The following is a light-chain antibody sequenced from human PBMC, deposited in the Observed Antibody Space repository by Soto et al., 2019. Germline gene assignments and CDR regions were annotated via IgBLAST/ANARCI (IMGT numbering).Light chain of an antibody. CDR3: NQYNNWPPLT. CDR1: QSVKNN. Sequence: IVMTQSPATLSVSPGERVTLSCRASQSVKNNLAWYQQKPGQAPRLLIYGASTRATGVPARFSGSGSGIEFTLTISSLQSEDSALYCCNQYNNWPPLTFGGGTRVEIK. CDR2: GAS. J-gene: IGKJ4*01. V-gene: IGKV3-15*01.